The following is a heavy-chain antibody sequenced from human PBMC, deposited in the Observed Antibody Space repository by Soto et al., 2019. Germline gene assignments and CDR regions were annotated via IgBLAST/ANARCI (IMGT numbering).Heavy chain of an antibody. V-gene: IGHV3-23*01. J-gene: IGHJ4*02. D-gene: IGHD3-22*01. CDR1: GFTFSSYA. CDR2: ISGSGGST. CDR3: AKETYYYDSSGQFDY. Sequence: GGSLRLSCAASGFTFSSYAMSWVRQAPGKGLEWVSAISGSGGSTYYADSVKGRFTISRDNSKNTLYLQMNSLRAEDTAVYYCAKETYYYDSSGQFDYWGQGTLGTVAS.